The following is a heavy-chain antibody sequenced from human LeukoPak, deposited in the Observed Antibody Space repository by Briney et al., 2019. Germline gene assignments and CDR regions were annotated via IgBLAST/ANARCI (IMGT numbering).Heavy chain of an antibody. Sequence: KAGGSLRLSCAASGFTFSSYSMNWVRQAPGKGLEWVSSISSSSSYIYYADSVKGRFTISRDNAKNSLYLQMNSLRAEDTAVYYCAREGSSWYYFDYWGQGTLVTVSS. D-gene: IGHD6-13*01. CDR3: AREGSSWYYFDY. V-gene: IGHV3-21*01. CDR1: GFTFSSYS. CDR2: ISSSSSYI. J-gene: IGHJ4*02.